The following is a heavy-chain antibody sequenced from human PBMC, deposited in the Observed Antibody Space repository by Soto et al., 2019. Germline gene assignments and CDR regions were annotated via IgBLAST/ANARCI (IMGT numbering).Heavy chain of an antibody. J-gene: IGHJ4*02. CDR1: GFTFSSYG. Sequence: QVQLVESGGGVVQPGRSLRLSCAASGFTFSSYGMHWVRQAPGKGLEWVAVIWYDGSNKYYADSVKGRFTISRDNSKNTLYLEMNSLRAEDTAVYYCAITTKNTVVIGLQFDYWGQGNLVTVCS. D-gene: IGHD2-15*01. V-gene: IGHV3-33*01. CDR3: AITTKNTVVIGLQFDY. CDR2: IWYDGSNK.